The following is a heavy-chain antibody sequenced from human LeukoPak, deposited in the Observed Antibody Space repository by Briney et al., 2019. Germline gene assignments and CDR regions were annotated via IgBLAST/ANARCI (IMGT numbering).Heavy chain of an antibody. J-gene: IGHJ4*02. CDR2: ISSSGSTI. CDR1: GFTFSDYY. V-gene: IGHV3-11*01. Sequence: GSLRLSCAASGFTFSDYYMSWIRQAPGEGLEWVSYISSSGSTIYYADSVKGRFTISRDNAKNSLYLQMNSLRAEDTAVCYCARDVTYYYGSGSHYWGQGTLVTVSS. CDR3: ARDVTYYYGSGSHY. D-gene: IGHD3-10*01.